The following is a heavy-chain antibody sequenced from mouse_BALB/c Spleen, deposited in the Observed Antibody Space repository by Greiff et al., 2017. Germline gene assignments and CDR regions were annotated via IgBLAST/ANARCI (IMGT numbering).Heavy chain of an antibody. CDR2: IYPSDSYT. CDR1: GYTFTSYW. J-gene: IGHJ2*01. Sequence: QVQLQQPGAELVRPGASVKLSCKASGYTFTSYWINWVKQRPGQGLEWIGNIYPSDSYTNYNQKFKDKATLTVDKSSSTAYMQLSSPTSEDSAVYYCTSRDGYYLDDWGQGTTLTVSS. V-gene: IGHV1-69*02. CDR3: TSRDGYYLDD. D-gene: IGHD2-3*01.